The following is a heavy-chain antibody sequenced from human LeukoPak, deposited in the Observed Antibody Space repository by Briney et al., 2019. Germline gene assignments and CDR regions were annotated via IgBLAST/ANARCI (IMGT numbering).Heavy chain of an antibody. J-gene: IGHJ4*02. CDR3: ATRNYYDTNRYYYEYYFDY. CDR1: GLIFSNYA. V-gene: IGHV3-23*01. D-gene: IGHD3-22*01. Sequence: GSLRLSCAASGLIFSNYAMSWVRQARGKGLEWVSGISGSGGSTYYADSVKGRFTISRDNSKNTLYLQMNSLRAEDSAVYYCATRNYYDTNRYYYEYYFDYWGQGTLVTVSS. CDR2: ISGSGGST.